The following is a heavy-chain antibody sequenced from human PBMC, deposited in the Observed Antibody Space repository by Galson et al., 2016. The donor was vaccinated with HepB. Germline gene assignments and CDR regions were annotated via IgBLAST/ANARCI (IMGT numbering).Heavy chain of an antibody. V-gene: IGHV4-31*03. CDR1: GGSISSGGYY. J-gene: IGHJ4*02. CDR3: ARRFGSSSGDYFDY. D-gene: IGHD6-6*01. CDR2: IFFTGRT. Sequence: TLSLTCPVSGGSISSGGYYWSWIRQHPGEGLEWIGYIFFTGRTYYNPYNPSLKSRVSISVDTSKSQFSLNLNSVTAADTAVYFCARRFGSSSGDYFDYWGQGTLVTVSS.